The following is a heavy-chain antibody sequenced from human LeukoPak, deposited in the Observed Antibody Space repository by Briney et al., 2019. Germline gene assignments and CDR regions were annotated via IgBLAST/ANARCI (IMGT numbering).Heavy chain of an antibody. Sequence: ASVKVSCKVSGYTLTELSMRWVRQPPGKGLEWMGGFYLEDGETIYVQKFQGRVTLTEDTSTNTAYMELSSLRSEDTAVYYCATNLATVVTPAYYWGQGPLVSVSS. V-gene: IGHV1-24*01. CDR1: GYTLTELS. CDR2: FYLEDGET. J-gene: IGHJ4*02. CDR3: ATNLATVVTPAYY. D-gene: IGHD4-23*01.